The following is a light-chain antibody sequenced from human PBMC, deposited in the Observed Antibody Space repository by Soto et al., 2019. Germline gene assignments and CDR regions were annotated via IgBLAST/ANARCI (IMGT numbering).Light chain of an antibody. CDR3: LQHNIYPRT. CDR2: SAS. J-gene: IGKJ1*01. V-gene: IGKV1-17*01. CDR1: QGIRDD. Sequence: DVQMTQSPSSLSASVGDRVTITCRASQGIRDDLAWYQQKPGKAPKRLIYSASIMQSGVPSRFSASGSGTEFTLTISSLQPEDFATYYCLQHNIYPRTFGQGTKVEMK.